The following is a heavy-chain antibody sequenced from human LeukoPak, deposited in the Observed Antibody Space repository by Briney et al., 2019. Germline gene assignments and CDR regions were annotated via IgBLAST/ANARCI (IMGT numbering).Heavy chain of an antibody. J-gene: IGHJ4*02. CDR2: INPNSGGT. CDR3: ARDVGEYCSSTSCYASDY. D-gene: IGHD2-2*01. Sequence: ASVKVSCKASGYTFTGYYIHWVRQAPGQGLEWMGWINPNSGGTNYAQKFQGRVTMSRDTSISTAYMELSRLRSDDTAVYYCARDVGEYCSSTSCYASDYWGQGTLVTVSS. CDR1: GYTFTGYY. V-gene: IGHV1-2*02.